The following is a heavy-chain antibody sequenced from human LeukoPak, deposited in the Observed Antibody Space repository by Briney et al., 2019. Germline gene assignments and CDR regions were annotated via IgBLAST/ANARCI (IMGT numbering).Heavy chain of an antibody. D-gene: IGHD3-9*01. J-gene: IGHJ4*02. CDR1: GGSISSSSYY. V-gene: IGHV4-39*01. CDR3: ARGGGYYDILTGYYY. CDR2: IYYSGST. Sequence: SETLSLTCTVSGGSISSSSYYWGWIRQPPGKGLEWIGSIYYSGSTYYNPSLKSRVTISVDTSKNQFSLKLSFVTAADTAVYYCARGGGYYDILTGYYYWGQGTLVTVSS.